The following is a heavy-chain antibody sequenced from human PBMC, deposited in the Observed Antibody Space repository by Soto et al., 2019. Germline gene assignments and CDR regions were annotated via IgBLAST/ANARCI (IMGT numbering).Heavy chain of an antibody. J-gene: IGHJ6*02. V-gene: IGHV3-48*03. CDR3: ARVPRNFYYNGMDV. CDR1: GFTFSSYE. Sequence: GGSLRLSCEGSGFTFSSYEMNWVRQAPGKGLEWVSYISSSGSTKNYADSVKGRFTISRDNVKNSLYLQMNSLRAEDTAVYYCARVPRNFYYNGMDVWGQGTMVTVSS. CDR2: ISSSGSTK.